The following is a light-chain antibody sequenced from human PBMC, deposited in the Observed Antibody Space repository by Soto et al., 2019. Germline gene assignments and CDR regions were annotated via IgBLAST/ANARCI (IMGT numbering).Light chain of an antibody. V-gene: IGLV1-40*01. CDR2: GNS. J-gene: IGLJ3*02. CDR1: SSNIGAGYD. Sequence: QSVLTQPPSVSGAPGQRVTISCTGSSSNIGAGYDVHWYQQLPGTAPKLLIYGNSNRPSGVPDRFSGSKSGTSASLAITGRQAEDEADYYCQSYDSSLSGPVFGGGTKLTVL. CDR3: QSYDSSLSGPV.